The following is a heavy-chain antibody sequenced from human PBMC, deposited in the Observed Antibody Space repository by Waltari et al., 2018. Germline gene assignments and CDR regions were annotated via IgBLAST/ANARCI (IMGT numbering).Heavy chain of an antibody. J-gene: IGHJ6*02. CDR1: ESTFSSSA. CDR2: ISYNERNI. V-gene: IGHV3-30*04. Sequence: QVQLVESGGGVVQPGRSLSLSCAAFESTFSSSAMHWVRQAPVKWLEWVAVISYNERNIYYVDSVKGRFTISRDNSQKMLCLQMNSLRAEDTAVYYCARDYCDRTNCHGMDVWGRGTTVTVSS. CDR3: ARDYCDRTNCHGMDV. D-gene: IGHD3-22*01.